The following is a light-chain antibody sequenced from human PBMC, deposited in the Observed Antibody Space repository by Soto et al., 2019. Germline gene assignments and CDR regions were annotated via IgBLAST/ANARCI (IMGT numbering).Light chain of an antibody. J-gene: IGLJ2*01. V-gene: IGLV1-51*01. CDR3: GTWDSSLTAVV. CDR2: DDS. CDR1: SSNLGNNY. Sequence: QSVLTQPPSVSAAPGQKVTISCSGSSSNLGNNYVSWYQRLPGTAPKLLIYDDSERPPGIPDRFSGSKSGSSATLGISGLQPGDEAGYYCGTWDSSLTAVVFGGGTKLTVL.